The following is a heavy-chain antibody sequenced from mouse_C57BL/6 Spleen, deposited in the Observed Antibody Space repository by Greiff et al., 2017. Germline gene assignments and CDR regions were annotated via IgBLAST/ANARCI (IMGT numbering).Heavy chain of an antibody. CDR1: GYTFTSYW. CDR3: ARRYYGSGGYFDY. Sequence: QVQLQQPGAELVKPGASVKLSCKASGYTFTSYWMQWVKQRPGQGLEWIGEIDPSDSYTNYNHKFKGKATLTVDTSSSTAYMQLSSLTSEDSAVYYCARRYYGSGGYFDYWGQGTTLTVSS. V-gene: IGHV1-50*01. J-gene: IGHJ2*01. D-gene: IGHD1-1*01. CDR2: IDPSDSYT.